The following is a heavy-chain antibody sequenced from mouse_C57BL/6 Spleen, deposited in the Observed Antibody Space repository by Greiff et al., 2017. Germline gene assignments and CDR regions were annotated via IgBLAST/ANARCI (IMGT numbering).Heavy chain of an antibody. V-gene: IGHV1-69*01. Sequence: QVHVKQPGAELVMPGASVKLSCKASGYTFTSYWMHWVKQRPGQGLEWIGEIDPSDSYTNYNQKFKGKSTLTVDKSSSTAYMQLSSLTSEDSAVYYCARSGVTTVVDYYAMDYWGQGTSGTVSS. D-gene: IGHD1-1*01. CDR1: GYTFTSYW. CDR3: ARSGVTTVVDYYAMDY. CDR2: IDPSDSYT. J-gene: IGHJ4*01.